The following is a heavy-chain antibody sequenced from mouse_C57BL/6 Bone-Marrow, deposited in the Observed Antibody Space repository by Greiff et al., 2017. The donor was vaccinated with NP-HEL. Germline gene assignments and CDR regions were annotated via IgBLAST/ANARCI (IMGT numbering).Heavy chain of an antibody. V-gene: IGHV5-12*01. CDR3: ARRASY. Sequence: EVQGVESGGGLVQPGGSLKLSCAASGFTFSDYYMYWVRQTPEKRLEWVAYISNGGGSTYYPDTVKGRFTISRDNAKNTLYLQMSRLKSEDTAMYYCARRASYWGQGTSVTVSS. J-gene: IGHJ4*01. CDR2: ISNGGGST. D-gene: IGHD6-1*01. CDR1: GFTFSDYY.